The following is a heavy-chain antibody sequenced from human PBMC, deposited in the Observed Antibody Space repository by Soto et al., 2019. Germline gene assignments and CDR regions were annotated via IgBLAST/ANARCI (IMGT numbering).Heavy chain of an antibody. V-gene: IGHV3-23*01. D-gene: IGHD5-18*01. Sequence: EVQLLESGGDLVQPGGSLRLSCAASGFAFTTYAMTWVRQSPGKGLEWVSCITNSGGSTYFADSVKGRFTISRDNSKSNLYLQMSSLSADDTAVYYCARGGPRDGYSDLDYWGPGTQVTVSS. J-gene: IGHJ4*02. CDR2: ITNSGGST. CDR3: ARGGPRDGYSDLDY. CDR1: GFAFTTYA.